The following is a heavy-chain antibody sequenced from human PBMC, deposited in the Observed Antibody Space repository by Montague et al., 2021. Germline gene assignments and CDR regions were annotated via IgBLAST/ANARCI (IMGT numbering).Heavy chain of an antibody. CDR2: IKSKIDGGTA. J-gene: IGHJ4*02. CDR1: GFTFRVAW. CDR3: TTGFVLPYY. Sequence: SLRLSCAASGFTFRVAWMTWVRQAPGRGLEWVGRIKSKIDGGTADHATPVKGRFSLSRDDSKNMLYLQMNSLKNEDTAVYYCTTGFVLPYYWGQGTQVIVSS. V-gene: IGHV3-15*01. D-gene: IGHD3-10*02.